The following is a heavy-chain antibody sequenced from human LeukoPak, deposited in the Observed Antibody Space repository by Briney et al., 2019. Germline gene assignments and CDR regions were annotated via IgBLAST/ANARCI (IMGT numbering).Heavy chain of an antibody. J-gene: IGHJ3*02. Sequence: ASVKVSCKASGYTLTSYDINWVRQATARGLDWMGWMNPNSGNSGYAQKFQGRVTMTRNTSISKAYMELSSLRSEDTAVYYCARVLAGSGWYDVFDIWAQGTMVSVSS. CDR2: MNPNSGNS. V-gene: IGHV1-8*01. CDR1: GYTLTSYD. D-gene: IGHD6-19*01. CDR3: ARVLAGSGWYDVFDI.